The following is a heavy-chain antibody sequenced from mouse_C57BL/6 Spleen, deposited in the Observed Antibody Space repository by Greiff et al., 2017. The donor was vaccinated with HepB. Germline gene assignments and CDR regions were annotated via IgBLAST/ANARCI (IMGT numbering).Heavy chain of an antibody. J-gene: IGHJ2*01. D-gene: IGHD1-1*01. V-gene: IGHV1-81*01. CDR3: ARGINGSSYDDY. CDR1: GYTFTSYG. CDR2: IYPRSGNT. Sequence: VQLQESGAELARPGASVKLSCKASGYTFTSYGISWVKQRTGQGLEWIGEIYPRSGNTYYNEKFKGKATLTADKSSSTAYMELRSLTSEDSAVYFCARGINGSSYDDYWGQGTTLTVSS.